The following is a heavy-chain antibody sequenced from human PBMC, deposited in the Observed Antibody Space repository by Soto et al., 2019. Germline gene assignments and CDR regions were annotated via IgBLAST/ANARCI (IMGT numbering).Heavy chain of an antibody. D-gene: IGHD1-26*01. CDR3: ARSVSYYDSRAFDI. J-gene: IGHJ3*02. Sequence: QVQLQESGPGLVKPSETLSLTCTVAGGSITSYYWSWIGQPAGKGLEWIGRMHTSGSSNYNPSLKSRFTRSVDTSKNQFSLKLSSVTAADTAVYYCARSVSYYDSRAFDIWGQGTIVTVAS. V-gene: IGHV4-4*07. CDR2: MHTSGSS. CDR1: GGSITSYY.